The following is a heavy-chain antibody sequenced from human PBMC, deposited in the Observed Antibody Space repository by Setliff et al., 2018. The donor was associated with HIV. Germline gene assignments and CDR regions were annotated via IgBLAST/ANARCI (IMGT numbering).Heavy chain of an antibody. J-gene: IGHJ4*02. V-gene: IGHV4-4*09. CDR1: GGSISGYY. D-gene: IGHD1-7*01. Sequence: SETLSLTCTVSGGSISGYYWSWIRQPPGKGLEWIGYIYTSGSTHYNPSLKSRVTMSIDTSKNQFSLRLSSVTAADTAMYFCARKGDWNFPYDFWGQGRLVTVSS. CDR2: IYTSGST. CDR3: ARKGDWNFPYDF.